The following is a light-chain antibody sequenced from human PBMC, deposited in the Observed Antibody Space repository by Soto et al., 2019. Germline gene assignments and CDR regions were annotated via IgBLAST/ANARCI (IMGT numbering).Light chain of an antibody. CDR2: EVS. CDR3: CSFTSTTARV. V-gene: IGLV2-8*01. Sequence: QSALTQPPSASGSPGQSVTISCTGTSSDVGKYDYVSWFQHHPGKAPKLIIYEVSKRPSGVPDRFSGSKSGSTASLTISGLQAEDEADYYCCSFTSTTARVFGGGTKLTVL. J-gene: IGLJ3*02. CDR1: SSDVGKYDY.